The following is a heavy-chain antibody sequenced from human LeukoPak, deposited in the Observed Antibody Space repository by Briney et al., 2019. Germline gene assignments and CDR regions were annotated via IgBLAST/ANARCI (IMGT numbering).Heavy chain of an antibody. J-gene: IGHJ6*03. V-gene: IGHV1-69*05. D-gene: IGHD5-18*01. Sequence: SVKVSCKASGGTFSSYAIRWVRQAPGQGLEWMGGIIPIFGTANYAQKFQGRVTITTDESTSTAYMELSSLRSEDTAVYYCARTDTAMAAYYYYYMDVWGKGTTVTVSS. CDR3: ARTDTAMAAYYYYYMDV. CDR2: IIPIFGTA. CDR1: GGTFSSYA.